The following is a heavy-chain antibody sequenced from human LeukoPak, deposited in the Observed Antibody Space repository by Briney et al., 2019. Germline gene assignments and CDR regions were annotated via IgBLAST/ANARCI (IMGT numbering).Heavy chain of an antibody. V-gene: IGHV3-9*01. CDR2: ISWNSRSI. D-gene: IGHD3-16*01. Sequence: GGSLRLSCAASGFTFEDYAFHWVRQAPGKGLEWVSGISWNSRSIGYADSVKGRFTTSRDNAKNSVYLQMNSLRPEDTALYYCVKDSRGGLYYFDYWGQGTLVTASS. CDR3: VKDSRGGLYYFDY. CDR1: GFTFEDYA. J-gene: IGHJ4*02.